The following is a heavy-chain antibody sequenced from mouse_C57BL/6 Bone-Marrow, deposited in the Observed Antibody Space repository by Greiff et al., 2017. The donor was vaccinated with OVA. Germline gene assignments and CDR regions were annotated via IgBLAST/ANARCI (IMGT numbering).Heavy chain of an antibody. Sequence: VQLQQSGPELVKPGASVKISCKASGYTFTDYYMNWVKQSHGKSLEWIGDINPNNGGTSYNQKFKGKATLTVDKSSSTAYMELRSLTSEDSAVYYCARADYDEDYAMDYWGQGTSVTVSS. CDR3: ARADYDEDYAMDY. J-gene: IGHJ4*01. CDR1: GYTFTDYY. D-gene: IGHD2-4*01. V-gene: IGHV1-26*01. CDR2: INPNNGGT.